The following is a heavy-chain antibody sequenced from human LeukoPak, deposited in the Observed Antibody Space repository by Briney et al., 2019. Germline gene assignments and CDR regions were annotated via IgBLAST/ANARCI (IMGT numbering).Heavy chain of an antibody. D-gene: IGHD6-13*01. CDR3: ARDGGVAAAGSSHDAFDI. Sequence: ASVKVSCKASGYTFTSYYMHWVRQAPGQGLEWMGIINPSGGSTSYAQKFQGRVTMTRDTSTNAVYMELSSLRSEDTAVYYCARDGGVAAAGSSHDAFDIWGQGTMVTVSS. CDR1: GYTFTSYY. J-gene: IGHJ3*02. CDR2: INPSGGST. V-gene: IGHV1-46*01.